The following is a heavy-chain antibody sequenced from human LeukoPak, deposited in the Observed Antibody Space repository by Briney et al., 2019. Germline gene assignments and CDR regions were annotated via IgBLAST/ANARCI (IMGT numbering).Heavy chain of an antibody. CDR2: INPNSGGT. CDR3: ARPSSSWYSYYFDY. Sequence: ASVKVSCKASGYTFTGYYMHWVRQAPGQGLEWMGWINPNSGGTNYAQKFQGRVTMTRDTSISTAYMELSRLRSDDTAVCYCARPSSSWYSYYFDYWGQGTLVTVSS. V-gene: IGHV1-2*02. J-gene: IGHJ4*02. D-gene: IGHD6-13*01. CDR1: GYTFTGYY.